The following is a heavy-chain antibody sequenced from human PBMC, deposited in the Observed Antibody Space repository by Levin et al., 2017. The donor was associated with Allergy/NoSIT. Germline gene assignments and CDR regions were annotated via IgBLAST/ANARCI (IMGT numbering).Heavy chain of an antibody. Sequence: GESLKISCAASGFSVSTNFMHWVRQAPGKGLEWVSVIYSDGTTYYRDSVKGRFTISRDNSKNTLYLQMNSLRADDTAVYYCARLRYYDIYAGWGQGTLVTVSS. CDR2: IYSDGTT. D-gene: IGHD3-22*01. V-gene: IGHV3-53*01. CDR1: GFSVSTNF. J-gene: IGHJ4*02. CDR3: ARLRYYDIYAG.